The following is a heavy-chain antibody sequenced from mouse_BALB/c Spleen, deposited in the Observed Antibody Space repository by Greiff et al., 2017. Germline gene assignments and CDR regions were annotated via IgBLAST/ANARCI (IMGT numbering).Heavy chain of an antibody. CDR1: GFSLTSYG. J-gene: IGHJ3*01. CDR3: ARDNYGYLTSWFAY. V-gene: IGHV2-9*02. D-gene: IGHD1-2*01. Sequence: VKLMESGPGLVAPSQSLSITCTVSGFSLTSYGVHWVRQPPGKGLEWLGVIWAGGSTNYNSALMSRLSISKDNSKSQVFLKMNSLQTDDTAMYYCARDNYGYLTSWFAYWGQGTLVTVSA. CDR2: IWAGGST.